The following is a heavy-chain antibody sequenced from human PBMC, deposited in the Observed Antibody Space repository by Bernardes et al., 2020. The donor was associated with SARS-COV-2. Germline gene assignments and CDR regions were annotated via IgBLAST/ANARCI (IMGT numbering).Heavy chain of an antibody. CDR2: INPNSGGT. V-gene: IGHV1-2*02. CDR1: GYTFTDYY. D-gene: IGHD3-22*01. CDR3: ALPPSNYDRYGMDV. Sequence: ASVKVSCKASGYTFTDYYIHWVRQAPGQGLEWMGWINPNSGGTIYAQKFQGRVTMTRDTSISTAYMELSRLRSDDTAMYYCALPPSNYDRYGMDVWGQGTTVTVSS. J-gene: IGHJ6*02.